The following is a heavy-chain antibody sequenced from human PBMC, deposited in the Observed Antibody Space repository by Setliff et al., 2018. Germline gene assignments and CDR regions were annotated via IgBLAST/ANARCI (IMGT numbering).Heavy chain of an antibody. Sequence: GGSLRLSCATSGFTFNTYAMSWVRQPPGKGLEWVSTISDTAIGIYYADSVRGRFTISRDNSKKTLHLQMNSLRAEDTAIYYCAKEYVGYSSTWPKRDYFDYWGQGTLVTVSS. V-gene: IGHV3-23*01. D-gene: IGHD6-13*01. CDR3: AKEYVGYSSTWPKRDYFDY. J-gene: IGHJ4*02. CDR2: ISDTAIGI. CDR1: GFTFNTYA.